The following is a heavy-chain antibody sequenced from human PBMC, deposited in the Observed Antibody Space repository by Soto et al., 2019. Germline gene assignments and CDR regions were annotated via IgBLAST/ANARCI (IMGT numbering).Heavy chain of an antibody. J-gene: IGHJ6*04. CDR1: GFTFRDHA. V-gene: IGHV3-33*01. D-gene: IGHD5-12*01. CDR3: ARALFPDVDIYATDV. Sequence: GGSLRLSCVASGFTFRDHAMHWVRQAPGKGREWLAIIWNDGSNKFYAGSVQGRFTISRDNSKNTVYLQMNTLSAEDTAVYYCARALFPDVDIYATDVRGKGTTFTVSS. CDR2: IWNDGSNK.